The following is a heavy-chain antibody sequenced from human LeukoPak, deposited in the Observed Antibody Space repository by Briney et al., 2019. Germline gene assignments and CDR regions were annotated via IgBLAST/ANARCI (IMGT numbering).Heavy chain of an antibody. CDR1: GATVSSYA. V-gene: IGHV1-69*04. CDR2: VIPIFGIA. CDR3: ARDREYNYDSSGYYSDAFDI. D-gene: IGHD3-22*01. Sequence: GASVKLSCKASGATVSSYAVSWVRRSPGHRLGWRGRVIPIFGIANYAQKFPCRVTITADKSTTTDYMELSSLRSEDTAVYYCARDREYNYDSSGYYSDAFDIWGQGTMVTVSS. J-gene: IGHJ3*02.